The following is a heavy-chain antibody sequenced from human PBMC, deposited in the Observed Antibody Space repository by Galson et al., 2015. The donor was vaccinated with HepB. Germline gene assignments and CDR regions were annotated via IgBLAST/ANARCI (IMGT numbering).Heavy chain of an antibody. CDR3: ATGIAAAGTNWFDP. Sequence: VKVSCKVSGYTFTDYYMHWVQQAPGKGLEWMGLVDPEDGETIYAEKFQGRVTITADTSTDTAHMELSSLRSEDTAVYYCATGIAAAGTNWFDPWGQGTLVTVSS. CDR1: GYTFTDYY. J-gene: IGHJ5*02. D-gene: IGHD6-13*01. V-gene: IGHV1-69-2*01. CDR2: VDPEDGET.